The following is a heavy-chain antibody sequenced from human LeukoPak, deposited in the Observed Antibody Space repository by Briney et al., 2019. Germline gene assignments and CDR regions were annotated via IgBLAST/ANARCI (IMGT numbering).Heavy chain of an antibody. D-gene: IGHD3-10*01. CDR1: GFAFGTYA. Sequence: PGGSLRLSCAGSGFAFGTYAMSWVRQAPGMGLEWVSSISADGQVTYYADSVEGRFTVSRDNSNSTLYLQLNSLRAEYTATYYCARDPYNTILYRLAHWGQGTLVTVSS. J-gene: IGHJ4*02. CDR2: ISADGQVT. CDR3: ARDPYNTILYRLAH. V-gene: IGHV3-23*01.